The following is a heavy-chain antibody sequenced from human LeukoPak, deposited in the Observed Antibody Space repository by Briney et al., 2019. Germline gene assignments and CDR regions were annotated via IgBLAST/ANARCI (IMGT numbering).Heavy chain of an antibody. Sequence: GGSLRLSCAASGFTFSSYGMHWVRQAPGKGLEWVADIWYDGSNKYYADSVKGRFTISRDNSKNTLYLQMNSLRAEDTAVYYCARDEGYFFDYWGQGTLVTVSS. CDR2: IWYDGSNK. J-gene: IGHJ4*02. CDR1: GFTFSSYG. V-gene: IGHV3-33*01. CDR3: ARDEGYFFDY.